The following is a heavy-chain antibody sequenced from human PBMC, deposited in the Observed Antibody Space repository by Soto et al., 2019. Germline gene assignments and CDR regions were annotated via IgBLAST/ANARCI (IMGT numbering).Heavy chain of an antibody. CDR1: GGTFSSYA. CDR3: AREGASGSHIGY. V-gene: IGHV1-69*01. J-gene: IGHJ4*02. Sequence: QVQLVQSGAEVKKPGSSVKVSCKASGGTFSSYAISWVQQAPGQGLEWMGGIIPIFGTANYAQKFQGRVTSTADESTSTAYMELSSLRSEDTAVYYCAREGASGSHIGYWGQGTLVTVSS. D-gene: IGHD3-22*01. CDR2: IIPIFGTA.